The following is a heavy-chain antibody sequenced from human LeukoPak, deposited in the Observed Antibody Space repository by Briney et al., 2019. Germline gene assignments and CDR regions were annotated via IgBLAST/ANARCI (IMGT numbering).Heavy chain of an antibody. CDR3: ARTMHSSGWYPGFDY. Sequence: SETLSLTCTVSGGSISSSSYYWGWIRQPPGKGLEWIGSIYYSGSTYCNPSLKSRVTISVDTSKNQFSLKLSSVTAADTAVYYCARTMHSSGWYPGFDYWGQGTLVTVSS. CDR1: GGSISSSSYY. J-gene: IGHJ4*02. D-gene: IGHD6-19*01. V-gene: IGHV4-39*01. CDR2: IYYSGST.